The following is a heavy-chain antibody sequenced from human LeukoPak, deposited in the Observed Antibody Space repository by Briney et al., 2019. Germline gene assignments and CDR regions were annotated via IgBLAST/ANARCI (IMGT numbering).Heavy chain of an antibody. V-gene: IGHV5-51*01. CDR2: IYPGDSDT. D-gene: IGHD1-26*01. CDR1: GXRFTSYW. Sequence: GESLKISCKGSGXRFTSYWIGWVRQMPGRGVEWMGIIYPGDSDTIYSPSFQGQVTISADKSTSTANLQWSSLKASDTAMYYCARSGGNYYSIWGQGTMVTVSS. J-gene: IGHJ3*02. CDR3: ARSGGNYYSI.